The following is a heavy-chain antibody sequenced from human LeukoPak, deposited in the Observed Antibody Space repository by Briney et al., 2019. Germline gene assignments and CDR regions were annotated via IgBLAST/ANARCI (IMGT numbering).Heavy chain of an antibody. CDR3: ARGFNSGWYGAY. J-gene: IGHJ4*02. Sequence: GGSLKLSCAASGFTVSNNYMSWVRQAPGKGLERVSIIYSGGSTYYADSVKGRFTISRDNSRNTVYLQVNNLRAEDTAIYYCARGFNSGWYGAYWGQGTLVTVSS. V-gene: IGHV3-53*01. D-gene: IGHD6-19*01. CDR1: GFTVSNNY. CDR2: IYSGGST.